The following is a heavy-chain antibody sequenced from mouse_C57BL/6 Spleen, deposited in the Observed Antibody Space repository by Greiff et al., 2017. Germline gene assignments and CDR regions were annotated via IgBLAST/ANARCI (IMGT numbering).Heavy chain of an antibody. D-gene: IGHD2-1*01. V-gene: IGHV5-9-1*02. Sequence: EVHLVESGEGLVKPGGSLKLSCAASGFTFSSYAMSWVRQTPEKRLEWVAYISSGGDYIYYADTVKGRFTISRDNARNTLYLQMSSLKSEDTAMYYCTRGGLYYGNYLDYWGQGTTLTVSS. CDR1: GFTFSSYA. J-gene: IGHJ2*01. CDR3: TRGGLYYGNYLDY. CDR2: ISSGGDYI.